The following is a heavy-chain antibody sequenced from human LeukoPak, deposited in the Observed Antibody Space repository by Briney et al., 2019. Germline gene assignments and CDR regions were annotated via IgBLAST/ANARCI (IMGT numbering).Heavy chain of an antibody. Sequence: AETLSLTCTVSGGSISSYYWSWIRQPPGQGLEWIGYIYYSGSTNYNPSLKSGVTISVDTSKNQFSLKLSSVTAADTAVYYCARRSGSVGFDYWGQGTLVTVSS. J-gene: IGHJ4*02. CDR1: GGSISSYY. CDR3: ARRSGSVGFDY. D-gene: IGHD3-22*01. CDR2: IYYSGST. V-gene: IGHV4-59*08.